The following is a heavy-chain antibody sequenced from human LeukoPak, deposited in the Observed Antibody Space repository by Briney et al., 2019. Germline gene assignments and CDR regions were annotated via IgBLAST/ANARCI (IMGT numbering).Heavy chain of an antibody. CDR3: ARLRRAMVRGVTPFDY. J-gene: IGHJ4*02. D-gene: IGHD3-10*01. Sequence: PSGTLSLTCAVSGGSISSSNWWSWVRQPPGKGLEWIGEIYHSGSTNYNPSLKSRVTISVDTSKNQFSLKLSSVTAADTAVHYCARLRRAMVRGVTPFDYWGQGTLVTVSS. V-gene: IGHV4-4*02. CDR2: IYHSGST. CDR1: GGSISSSNW.